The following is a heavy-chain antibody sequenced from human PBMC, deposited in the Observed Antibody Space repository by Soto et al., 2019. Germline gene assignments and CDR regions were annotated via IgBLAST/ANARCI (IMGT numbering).Heavy chain of an antibody. CDR3: ARVGSGSFDY. J-gene: IGHJ4*02. CDR1: GGSFSDAY. V-gene: IGHV4-34*01. Sequence: SETLSLTCAVYGGSFSDAYWTWIRQSPGKGLEWLGEITHGGGTKYNPSLKSRVVISADTSKNQFSLKLSSVTAADTAVYYCARVGSGSFDYWGQGTLVTVSS. D-gene: IGHD3-22*01. CDR2: ITHGGGT.